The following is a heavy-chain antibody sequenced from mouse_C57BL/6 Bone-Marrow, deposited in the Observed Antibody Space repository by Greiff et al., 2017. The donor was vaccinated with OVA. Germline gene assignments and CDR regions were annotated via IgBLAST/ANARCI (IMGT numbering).Heavy chain of an antibody. J-gene: IGHJ3*01. CDR3: ARGNSAWFAY. V-gene: IGHV1-26*01. CDR1: GYTFTDYY. CDR2: INPNNGGT. D-gene: IGHD2-1*01. Sequence: VQLQQSGPELVKPGASVKISCKASGYTFTDYYMNWVKQSPGQSLEWIGDINPNNGGTSYNQKFKGKATLTVDKSSSTAYMELRSLTSEDSAVYYCARGNSAWFAYWGQGTLVTVSA.